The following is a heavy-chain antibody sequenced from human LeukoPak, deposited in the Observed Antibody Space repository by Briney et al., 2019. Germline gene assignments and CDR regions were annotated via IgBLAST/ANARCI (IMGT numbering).Heavy chain of an antibody. J-gene: IGHJ4*02. CDR3: ARHPRTYYYDSSGYYPPFDY. CDR1: GGSISSSNW. Sequence: SETLSLTCAVSGGSISSSNWWSWVRQPPGKGLEWIGEIYHSGSTNYNPSLKSRVTISVDTSKNQFSLKLSSVTAADTAVYYCARHPRTYYYDSSGYYPPFDYWGQGTLVTVSS. D-gene: IGHD3-22*01. V-gene: IGHV4-4*02. CDR2: IYHSGST.